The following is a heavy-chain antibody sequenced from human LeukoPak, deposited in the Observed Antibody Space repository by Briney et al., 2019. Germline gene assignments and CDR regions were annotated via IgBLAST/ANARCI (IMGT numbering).Heavy chain of an antibody. D-gene: IGHD4-11*01. J-gene: IGHJ4*02. CDR1: GFTFRSCA. CDR3: AKERATTTSFDY. CDR2: ISDGGGNT. Sequence: GGSLRLSCAASGFTFRSCAMSRVRQAPGKGLEWVALISDGGGNTYYADSVKGRFTISRDDSKNTLYLQMNSLRAEDTAVYYCAKERATTTSFDYWGQGTLVTVSS. V-gene: IGHV3-23*01.